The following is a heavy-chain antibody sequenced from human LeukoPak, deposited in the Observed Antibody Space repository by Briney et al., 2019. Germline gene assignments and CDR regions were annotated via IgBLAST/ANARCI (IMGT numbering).Heavy chain of an antibody. CDR1: GFTFSSYG. V-gene: IGHV3-30*18. Sequence: GRSLRLSCAASGFTFSSYGMHWVRQAPGKGLEWVAVISYDGSNKYYADSVKGRFTISRDNSKNTLYLQMSSLRAEDTAVYYCAKDRPGMYYFDYWGQGTLVTVSS. D-gene: IGHD1-26*01. CDR3: AKDRPGMYYFDY. CDR2: ISYDGSNK. J-gene: IGHJ4*02.